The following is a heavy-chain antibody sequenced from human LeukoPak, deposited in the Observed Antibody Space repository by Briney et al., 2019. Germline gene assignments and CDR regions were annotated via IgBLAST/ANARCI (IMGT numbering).Heavy chain of an antibody. CDR2: ISGSGGST. CDR1: GFTFSSYA. J-gene: IGHJ4*02. D-gene: IGHD3-22*01. Sequence: GGSLRLSCAASGFTFSSYAMTWVRQAPGKGLEWVSAISGSGGSTYYADSVKGRFTISRDDSKNTLYLQMNSLRAEDTAVYYCAKGANRAYYDSSGYYYDYWGQGTLVTVSS. V-gene: IGHV3-23*01. CDR3: AKGANRAYYDSSGYYYDY.